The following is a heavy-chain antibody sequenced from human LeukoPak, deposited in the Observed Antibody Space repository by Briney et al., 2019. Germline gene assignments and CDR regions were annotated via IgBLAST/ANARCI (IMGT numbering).Heavy chain of an antibody. CDR3: AREEGYCSGGSCYSTSWFDP. CDR1: GGTFSSYA. D-gene: IGHD2-15*01. CDR2: IIPILGIA. Sequence: GASVKVSCKASGGTFSSYAISWVRQAPGQGLEWMGRIIPILGIANYAQKFQGRVTITADKSTSTAYRELSSLRSEDTAVYYCAREEGYCSGGSCYSTSWFDPWGQGTLVTVSS. J-gene: IGHJ5*02. V-gene: IGHV1-69*04.